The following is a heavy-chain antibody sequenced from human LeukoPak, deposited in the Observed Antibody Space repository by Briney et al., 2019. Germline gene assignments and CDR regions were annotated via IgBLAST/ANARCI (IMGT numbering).Heavy chain of an antibody. CDR1: GFTFSSYE. V-gene: IGHV3-64D*06. Sequence: GGSLRLSCAASGFTFSSYEMNWVRQAPGKGLEYVSGISDNGGMTFYADSVKGRFTVSRDNSKNTLFLQMSSLRGDDTAVYYCYISGWTEDIDNWGQGTLVTVSS. CDR3: YISGWTEDIDN. CDR2: ISDNGGMT. J-gene: IGHJ4*02. D-gene: IGHD6-19*01.